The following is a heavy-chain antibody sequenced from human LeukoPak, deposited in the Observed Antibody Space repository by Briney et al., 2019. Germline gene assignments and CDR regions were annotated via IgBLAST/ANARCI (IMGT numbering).Heavy chain of an antibody. Sequence: GGSLGLSCAASGFTFSSHAMHWVRQAPGKGLEWVAVISYDGSNKYYADSVKGRFTISRDNSKNTLYLQMNSLRAEDTAVYYCARDQYSGYDLYYFDYWGQGTLVTVSS. V-gene: IGHV3-30-3*01. D-gene: IGHD5-12*01. CDR2: ISYDGSNK. CDR3: ARDQYSGYDLYYFDY. J-gene: IGHJ4*02. CDR1: GFTFSSHA.